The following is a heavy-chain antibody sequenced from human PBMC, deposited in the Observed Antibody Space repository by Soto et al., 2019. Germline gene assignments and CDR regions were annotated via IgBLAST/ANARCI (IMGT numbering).Heavy chain of an antibody. CDR2: ISAYNGNT. Sequence: ASVKVSCKASGYTFTSYGISWVRQAPGQGLEWMGWISAYNGNTNYAQKLQGRVTMTTDTSTSTAYMELRSLRSDDTAVYYCARDNNALEGSSSWYPTTYWGQGTLVTVSS. D-gene: IGHD6-13*01. J-gene: IGHJ4*02. CDR3: ARDNNALEGSSSWYPTTY. V-gene: IGHV1-18*04. CDR1: GYTFTSYG.